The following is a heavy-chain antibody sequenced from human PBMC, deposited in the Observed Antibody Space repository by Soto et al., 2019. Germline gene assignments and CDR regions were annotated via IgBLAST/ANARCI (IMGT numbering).Heavy chain of an antibody. V-gene: IGHV3-7*01. CDR1: GFTFSHYW. D-gene: IGHD3-10*01. J-gene: IGHJ4*02. CDR3: ARSGSEVDY. CDR2: IKQDGSQK. Sequence: EVQLVESGGDLVEPGGSLRLSCAASGFTFSHYWMTWVRQAPGKGLEWVANIKQDGSQKNYVDSVKGRFTVSRDNAKNPLYLQMNSLRAEDTAMYYCARSGSEVDYWGQGTRVIVSS.